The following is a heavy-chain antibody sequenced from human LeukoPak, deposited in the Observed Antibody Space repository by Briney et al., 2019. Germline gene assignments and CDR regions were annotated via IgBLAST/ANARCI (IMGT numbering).Heavy chain of an antibody. V-gene: IGHV4-30-2*05. CDR3: ARDHDFWSGYSYFDY. CDR2: IFQSGST. J-gene: IGHJ4*02. Sequence: PSETLSLTCTVSGDSISSGDYSWSWIRQPPGKGLEWIGYIFQSGSTYYNPSLKSRVTISVDTSKNQFSLKLSSVTAADTAVYYCARDHDFWSGYSYFDYWGQGTLVTVSS. CDR1: GDSISSGDYS. D-gene: IGHD3-3*01.